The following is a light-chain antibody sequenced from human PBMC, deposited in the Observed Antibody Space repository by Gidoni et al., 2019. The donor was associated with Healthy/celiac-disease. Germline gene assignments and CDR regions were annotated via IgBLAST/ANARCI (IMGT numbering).Light chain of an antibody. CDR1: NLGSKS. Sequence: SYVLTQPPSVSVAPGKTARMTWGGNNLGSKSGHWYQQKPGQAPVLVVYDASDRPSVLPERFSGSNSGNTATLTISRVEAGDEADYYCQVLDSSSDHWVFGGGTTLTVL. CDR3: QVLDSSSDHWV. CDR2: DAS. J-gene: IGLJ3*02. V-gene: IGLV3-21*03.